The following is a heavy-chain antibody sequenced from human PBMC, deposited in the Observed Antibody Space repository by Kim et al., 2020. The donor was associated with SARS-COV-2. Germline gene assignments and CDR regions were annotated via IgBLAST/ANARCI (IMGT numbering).Heavy chain of an antibody. CDR1: GFTVSSNY. J-gene: IGHJ4*02. CDR2: IYSGGST. V-gene: IGHV3-53*01. Sequence: GGSLRLSCAASGFTVSSNYMSWVRQAPGKGLEWVSVIYSGGSTYYADSVKGRFTISRDNSKNTLYLQMNSLRAEDTAVYYCAREVPDSSGYYYFDYWGQGTLVTVSS. D-gene: IGHD3-22*01. CDR3: AREVPDSSGYYYFDY.